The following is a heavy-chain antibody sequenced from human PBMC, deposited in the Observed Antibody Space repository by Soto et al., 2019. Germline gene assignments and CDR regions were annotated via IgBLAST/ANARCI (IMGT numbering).Heavy chain of an antibody. J-gene: IGHJ3*02. V-gene: IGHV1-69*06. Sequence: SVKVSCKVSGSRFSNYVISWVRQAPGHGLEWLGRIIPIFNSTKYAQSFQGRVTITADTSTSTAYLELSSLRSDDTAVYYCAARGVSSGWYRKHDAFDIWGKGTMVTVSS. CDR2: IIPIFNST. CDR3: AARGVSSGWYRKHDAFDI. D-gene: IGHD6-19*01. CDR1: GSRFSNYV.